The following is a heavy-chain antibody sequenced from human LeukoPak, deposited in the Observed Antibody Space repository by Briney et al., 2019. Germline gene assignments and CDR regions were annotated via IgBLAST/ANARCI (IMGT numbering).Heavy chain of an antibody. Sequence: GGSLRLSCAASGFTFSSYAMSWVRQAPGKGLEWVAVISYDGSNKYYADSVKGRFTISRDNSKNTLSLQMNSLRAEDTAVYYCARDLYYYDSSGYVDYWGQGTLVTVSS. CDR3: ARDLYYYDSSGYVDY. J-gene: IGHJ4*02. CDR2: ISYDGSNK. V-gene: IGHV3-30-3*01. CDR1: GFTFSSYA. D-gene: IGHD3-22*01.